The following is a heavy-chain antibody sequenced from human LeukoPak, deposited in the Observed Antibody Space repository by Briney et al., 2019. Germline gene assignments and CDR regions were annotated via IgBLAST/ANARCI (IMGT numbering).Heavy chain of an antibody. CDR3: AKGGYYDFWSGYFY. J-gene: IGHJ4*02. D-gene: IGHD3-3*01. CDR1: GFTFSSYA. CDR2: ISGSGGST. V-gene: IGHV3-23*01. Sequence: GGSLRLSCAASGFTFSSYAMSWVRQAPGKGLEWVSAISGSGGSTYYADSVKGRFTISRDNSKNTLYLQMNSLRAEDTAVYYCAKGGYYDFWSGYFYWGQGTLVTVSS.